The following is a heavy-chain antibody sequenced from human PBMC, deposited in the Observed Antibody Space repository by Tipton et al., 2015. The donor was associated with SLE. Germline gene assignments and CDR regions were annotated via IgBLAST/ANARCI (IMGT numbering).Heavy chain of an antibody. CDR1: GFTFDDYG. CDR2: INWNGGST. D-gene: IGHD3-16*01. CDR3: ARAPGEWGYFDY. J-gene: IGHJ4*02. V-gene: IGHV3-20*04. Sequence: GSLRLSCAASGFTFDDYGMSWVRQATGKGLEWVSNINWNGGSTGYADSLKGLLTISRDNAKNSLFLQMNSLRAEDTALYYCARAPGEWGYFDYWGQGILVTVSS.